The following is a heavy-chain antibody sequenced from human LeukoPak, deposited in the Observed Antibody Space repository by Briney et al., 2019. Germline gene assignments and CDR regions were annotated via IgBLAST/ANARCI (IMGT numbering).Heavy chain of an antibody. V-gene: IGHV4-61*02. CDR2: IYTSGST. CDR3: ARHGGYFLFDP. Sequence: SQTLSLTCTVSGGSISSGSYYWSWIRQPAGKGLEWIGRIYTSGSTNYNPSLKSRVTISVDTSKNQFSLKLSSVTAADTAVYYCARHGGYFLFDPRGQGTLVTVSS. CDR1: GGSISSGSYY. J-gene: IGHJ5*02. D-gene: IGHD3-22*01.